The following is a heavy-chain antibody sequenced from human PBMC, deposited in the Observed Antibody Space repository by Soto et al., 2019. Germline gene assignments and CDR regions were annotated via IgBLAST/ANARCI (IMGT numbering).Heavy chain of an antibody. V-gene: IGHV5-51*01. D-gene: IGHD6-13*01. Sequence: LKISCQASGYSFSSSWIGWVRQMPGKGLEWMGIIDPSDSQTIYSPSFQGQVTISADKSIDTAYLQWSSLKTSDTAMYYCARHAGNSWKGDYFDYWGQGALVTVSS. CDR1: GYSFSSSW. CDR2: IDPSDSQT. CDR3: ARHAGNSWKGDYFDY. J-gene: IGHJ4*02.